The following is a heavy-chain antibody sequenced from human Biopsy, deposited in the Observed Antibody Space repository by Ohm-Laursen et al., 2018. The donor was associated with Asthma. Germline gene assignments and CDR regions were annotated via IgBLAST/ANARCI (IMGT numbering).Heavy chain of an antibody. J-gene: IGHJ4*02. D-gene: IGHD3-3*01. CDR2: IYYTGTT. CDR3: ARDFGGWYYFDN. V-gene: IGHV4-59*01. CDR1: GGSISGFY. Sequence: SDTLSLTCTVSGGSISGFYWSWIRQPPGKGLEWIGYIYYTGTTNYNPSLESRVSISVDTSKNQFSLKLTSVTAADTAVYYCARDFGGWYYFDNWGQGSLVTVSS.